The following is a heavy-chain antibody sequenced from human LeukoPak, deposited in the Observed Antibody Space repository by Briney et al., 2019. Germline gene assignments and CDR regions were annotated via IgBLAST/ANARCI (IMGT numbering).Heavy chain of an antibody. CDR1: GVSVSSGSYY. CDR2: IYYSGST. J-gene: IGHJ3*02. Sequence: SETLSLTCTVSGVSVSSGSYYWSWIRQPPGKGLGWIGYIYYSGSTNYNPSLKGRVTISVDTSKNQFSLKLSSVTAADTAVFYCARVASGYDVFDIWGQGTMVTVSS. D-gene: IGHD3-3*01. CDR3: ARVASGYDVFDI. V-gene: IGHV4-61*01.